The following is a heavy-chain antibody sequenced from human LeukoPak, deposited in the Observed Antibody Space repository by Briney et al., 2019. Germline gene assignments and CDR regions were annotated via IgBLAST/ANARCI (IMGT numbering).Heavy chain of an antibody. J-gene: IGHJ3*01. Sequence: GGSLRLSCAASGFTFSSNAMSWVRQAPGKGLEWVSDISGSGGSTYYADPVKGRFTISRDNSKNTLYLQMNSLRAEDAAVYYCARDGPAVPGQSRAFDVWGQGTVVTVSS. CDR2: ISGSGGST. V-gene: IGHV3-23*01. CDR3: ARDGPAVPGQSRAFDV. D-gene: IGHD3-10*01. CDR1: GFTFSSNA.